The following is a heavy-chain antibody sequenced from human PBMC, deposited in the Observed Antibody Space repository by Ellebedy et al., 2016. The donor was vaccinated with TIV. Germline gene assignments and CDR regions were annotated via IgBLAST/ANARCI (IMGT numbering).Heavy chain of an antibody. J-gene: IGHJ3*02. D-gene: IGHD3-10*01. CDR1: GFTVSSNY. CDR2: IYSGGST. CDR3: AGGLLYGSGSYYDAFDI. V-gene: IGHV3-53*01. Sequence: PGGSLRLSCAASGFTVSSNYMSWVRQAPGKGLEWVSVIYSGGSTYYADSVKGRFTISRDNSKNTLYLQMNSLRAEDTAVYYCAGGLLYGSGSYYDAFDIWGQGTMVTVSS.